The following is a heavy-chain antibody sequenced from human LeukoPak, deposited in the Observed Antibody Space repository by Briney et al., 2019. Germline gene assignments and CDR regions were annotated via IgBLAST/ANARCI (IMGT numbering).Heavy chain of an antibody. Sequence: ASVKVSCKASGYTFTGFYMHWVRQAPGQGLEWMGWINPNSGGTKYAQRFQGRVTMTRDTSINTAYMELNSLRSDDTAVYHCARVGIVVVPAAMDLGAFDIWGQGTMVTVSS. CDR1: GYTFTGFY. CDR3: ARVGIVVVPAAMDLGAFDI. CDR2: INPNSGGT. J-gene: IGHJ3*02. V-gene: IGHV1-2*02. D-gene: IGHD2-2*03.